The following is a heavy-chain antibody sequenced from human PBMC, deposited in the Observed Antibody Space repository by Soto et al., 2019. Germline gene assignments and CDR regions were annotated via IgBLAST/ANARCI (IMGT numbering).Heavy chain of an antibody. CDR3: ARRVLAGTWDDY. CDR1: GYTFTGYY. D-gene: IGHD6-19*01. V-gene: IGHV1-18*01. CDR2: ISAYNGNT. J-gene: IGHJ4*02. Sequence: ASVKVSCKASGYTFTGYYMHWVRQAPGQGLEWMGWISAYNGNTNYAQKLQGRVTMTTDTSTSTAYMELRSLRSDDRAVYYCARRVLAGTWDDYWGQGTLVTVSS.